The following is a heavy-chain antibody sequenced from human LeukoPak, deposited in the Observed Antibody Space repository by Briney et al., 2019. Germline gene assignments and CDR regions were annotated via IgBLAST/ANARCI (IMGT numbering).Heavy chain of an antibody. J-gene: IGHJ4*02. Sequence: PGGSLRLSCPASGFTFSTYSMNWVRQAPGKGLEWVSYISSSSSTIYYADSVKGRFTISRDNAKNSLYPQMDSLRAEDTTVYYCARGGNGMPEAFFDFWGQGTLVTVSS. D-gene: IGHD3-16*01. CDR3: ARGGNGMPEAFFDF. V-gene: IGHV3-48*01. CDR2: ISSSSSTI. CDR1: GFTFSTYS.